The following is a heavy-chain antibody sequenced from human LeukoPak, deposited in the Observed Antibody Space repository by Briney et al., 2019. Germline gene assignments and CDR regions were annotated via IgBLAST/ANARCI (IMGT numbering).Heavy chain of an antibody. CDR3: TTDPLYVDTAMVNDY. CDR2: IKSKTDGGTT. D-gene: IGHD5-18*01. J-gene: IGHJ4*02. V-gene: IGHV3-15*01. Sequence: GGSLRLSCAASGFTFSSYEMNWVRQAPGKGLEWVGRIKSKTDGGTTDYAAPVKGRFTISRDDSKNTLYLQMNSLKTEDTAVYYCTTDPLYVDTAMVNDYWGQGTLVTVSS. CDR1: GFTFSSYE.